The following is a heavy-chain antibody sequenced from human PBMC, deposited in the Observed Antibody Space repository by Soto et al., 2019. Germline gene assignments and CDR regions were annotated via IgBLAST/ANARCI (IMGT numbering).Heavy chain of an antibody. CDR3: ARGYNWNSHWDY. CDR2: MNPNSGNT. CDR1: GYTFTIYG. J-gene: IGHJ4*02. Sequence: GASVKVSCKASGYTFTIYGISWVRQATGQGLEWMGWMNPNSGNTGYAQKFQGRVTMTRNTSISTAYMELSSLRSEDTAVYYCARGYNWNSHWDYWGQGTLVTVSS. V-gene: IGHV1-8*02. D-gene: IGHD1-7*01.